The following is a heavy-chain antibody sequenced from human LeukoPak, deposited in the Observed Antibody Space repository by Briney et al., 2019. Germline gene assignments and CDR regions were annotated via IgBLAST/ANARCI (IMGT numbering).Heavy chain of an antibody. J-gene: IGHJ5*01. CDR2: IIPIFGTT. CDR3: AKDDGSATMGFDS. D-gene: IGHD1-26*01. CDR1: GGTFSRYA. V-gene: IGHV1-69*05. Sequence: GASVKVSCKVSGGTFSRYAFSWVRQPPGQGLEWMGGIIPIFGTTNYAQQSQGRVTINTDESTNTAFLDLSSLRCEDAAVYYCAKDDGSATMGFDSWGQGTLVSVSS.